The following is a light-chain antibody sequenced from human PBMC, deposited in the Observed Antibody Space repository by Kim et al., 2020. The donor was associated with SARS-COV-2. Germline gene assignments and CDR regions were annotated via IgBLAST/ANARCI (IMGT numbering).Light chain of an antibody. CDR1: KLGDKY. Sequence: PDQTARLACSEYKLGDKYVSWYQQEPGHSPVVVIYQDNQRPSGIPERFSGSSSGNTATLTISGTQAMDEADYYCQAWDSSTRNYVFGAGTKVTVL. J-gene: IGLJ1*01. CDR3: QAWDSSTRNYV. V-gene: IGLV3-1*01. CDR2: QDN.